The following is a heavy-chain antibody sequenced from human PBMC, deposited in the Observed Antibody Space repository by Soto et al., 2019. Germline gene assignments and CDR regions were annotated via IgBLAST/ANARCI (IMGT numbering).Heavy chain of an antibody. CDR1: GFTFRNYG. V-gene: IGHV3-64*01. CDR2: IGLGGSI. J-gene: IGHJ6*02. CDR3: ARLHNYHYALDV. Sequence: GGSLRLSCAASGFTFRNYGMNWVRQAPGKGLEWVSYIGLGGSIYYGNSVKGRFTISRDNSKNTLYLQMGSLRAEDMAVYYCARLHNYHYALDVWGQGTTVTVSS. D-gene: IGHD4-4*01.